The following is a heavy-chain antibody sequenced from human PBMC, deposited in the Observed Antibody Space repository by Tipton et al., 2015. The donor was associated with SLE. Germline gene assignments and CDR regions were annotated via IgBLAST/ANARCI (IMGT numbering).Heavy chain of an antibody. CDR1: GVSISHWC. CDR2: ISYTGNT. J-gene: IGHJ4*02. D-gene: IGHD2/OR15-2a*01. CDR3: VRGPFPFDT. V-gene: IGHV4-59*01. Sequence: PGLVKPSETLSVNCTVSGVSISHWCWNWIRQPPGKGLEWIGDISYTGNTYYNPSLRSRVTISVDRSRNEFSLKLNSVTAADTAVYYCVRGPFPFDTWGQGALVTVSS.